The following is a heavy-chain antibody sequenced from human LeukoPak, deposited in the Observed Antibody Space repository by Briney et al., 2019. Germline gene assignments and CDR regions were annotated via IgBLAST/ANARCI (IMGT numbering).Heavy chain of an antibody. Sequence: GGSLRLSCAASGFTFSSYWMSWVRQAPGKGLEWVANIKQDGSEKYYVDSVKGRFTISRDNAKNSLYLQMNSLRAEDTAVYYCARDFVGQQLVPLSSWGQGTLVTVSS. CDR1: GFTFSSYW. CDR3: ARDFVGQQLVPLSS. D-gene: IGHD6-13*01. CDR2: IKQDGSEK. J-gene: IGHJ4*02. V-gene: IGHV3-7*01.